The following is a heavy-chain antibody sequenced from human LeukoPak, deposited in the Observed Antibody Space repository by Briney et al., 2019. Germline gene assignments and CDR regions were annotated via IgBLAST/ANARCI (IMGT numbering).Heavy chain of an antibody. CDR3: ARKAWLVKYYYYGMDV. CDR1: GFTFSSYS. Sequence: GGSLRLCCAASGFTFSSYSMNWVRQAPGKGLEWVSSISSSSSYIYYADSVKGRFTISRDNAKNSLYLQMNSLRAEDTAVYYCARKAWLVKYYYYGMDVWGQGTTVAVSS. D-gene: IGHD6-19*01. J-gene: IGHJ6*02. CDR2: ISSSSSYI. V-gene: IGHV3-21*01.